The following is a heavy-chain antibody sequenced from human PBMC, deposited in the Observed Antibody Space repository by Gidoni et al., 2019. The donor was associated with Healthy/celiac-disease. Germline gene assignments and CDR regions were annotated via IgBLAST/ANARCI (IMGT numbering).Heavy chain of an antibody. CDR1: GFTFSSYA. CDR3: ARSLRFLEWLLPDFYYYYGMDV. J-gene: IGHJ6*02. Sequence: EVQLVESGGGLVQPGGSLRLSCAASGFTFSSYAMHWVRQAPGKGLEYVSAISSNGGSTYYANSVKGRFTISRDNSKNTLYLQMGSLRAEDMAVYYCARSLRFLEWLLPDFYYYYGMDVWGQGTTVTVSS. V-gene: IGHV3-64*01. CDR2: ISSNGGST. D-gene: IGHD3-3*01.